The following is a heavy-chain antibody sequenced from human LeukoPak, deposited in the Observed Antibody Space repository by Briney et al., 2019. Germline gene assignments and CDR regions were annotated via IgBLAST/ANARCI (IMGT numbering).Heavy chain of an antibody. CDR3: GKEYSGKYYDS. CDR2: IRYDGGNK. Sequence: GGPLRLSCAASGFTFSSFGMHWVRQTPGKGLEWVAFIRYDGGNKYYADSVKGRLTISRDNSQNTLYLQMNSLRADDTAMYYCGKEYSGKYYDSWGQGTLVTVSS. D-gene: IGHD1-26*01. V-gene: IGHV3-30*02. J-gene: IGHJ4*02. CDR1: GFTFSSFG.